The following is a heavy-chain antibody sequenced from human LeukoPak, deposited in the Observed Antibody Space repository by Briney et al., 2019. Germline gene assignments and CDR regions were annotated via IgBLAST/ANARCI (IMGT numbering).Heavy chain of an antibody. V-gene: IGHV4-38-2*02. CDR1: GYSINSGYY. CDR2: IHHSGRT. J-gene: IGHJ5*02. D-gene: IGHD6-6*01. CDR3: ARRRIAARLNWFDP. Sequence: SETLSLTCTVSGYSINSGYYWGWTRQPPGKGLEWIGHIHHSGRTYYNPSLKSRVTMSVDTSKNQFSLKLSSVTAADTAVYYCARRRIAARLNWFDPWGQGTLVTVSS.